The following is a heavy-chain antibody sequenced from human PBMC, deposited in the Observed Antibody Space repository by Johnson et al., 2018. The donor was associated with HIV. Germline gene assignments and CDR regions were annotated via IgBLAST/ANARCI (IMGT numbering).Heavy chain of an antibody. D-gene: IGHD1-26*01. Sequence: VQLVESGGVVVQPGGSLRLSCAASGFTFDDYTMHWVRQAPGKGLEWVSLISWDGGSTYYADSVKGRFTISRNNSKNSLYLQMNSLRSEDDALYYCAEGGIKNAFDIWGQGTMVTVSS. CDR3: AEGGIKNAFDI. CDR1: GFTFDDYT. CDR2: ISWDGGST. J-gene: IGHJ3*02. V-gene: IGHV3-43*01.